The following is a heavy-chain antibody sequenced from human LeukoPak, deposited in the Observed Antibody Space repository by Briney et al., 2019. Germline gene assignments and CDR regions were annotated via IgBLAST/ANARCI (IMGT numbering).Heavy chain of an antibody. CDR1: GFTFSSYG. Sequence: PGGSLRLSCAASGFTFSSYGMSGVRQAPGKGLEWVSAISDTGGSTYYADSVKGRLTISRDNSKSTLFLQMNSLRAEDTAIYYCAKVGYCSGGSCYDAFDIWGQGTMVTVSS. V-gene: IGHV3-23*01. CDR3: AKVGYCSGGSCYDAFDI. CDR2: ISDTGGST. J-gene: IGHJ3*02. D-gene: IGHD2-15*01.